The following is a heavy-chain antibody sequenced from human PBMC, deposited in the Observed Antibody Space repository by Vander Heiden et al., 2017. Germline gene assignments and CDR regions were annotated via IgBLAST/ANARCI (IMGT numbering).Heavy chain of an antibody. D-gene: IGHD2-15*01. J-gene: IGHJ4*02. CDR1: GFTFGHYA. CDR3: TRDLSLGVVAATDFDY. Sequence: EVQLVESGGGLVKPGRSLRLSCTASGFTFGHYAVSWFRQAPGKGLEWVGFIRSKAYGGTTEYAASVKGRFTISRDDSKSIAYLQMNSLKTEDTAVYYCTRDLSLGVVAATDFDYWGQGTLVTVSS. V-gene: IGHV3-49*05. CDR2: IRSKAYGGTT.